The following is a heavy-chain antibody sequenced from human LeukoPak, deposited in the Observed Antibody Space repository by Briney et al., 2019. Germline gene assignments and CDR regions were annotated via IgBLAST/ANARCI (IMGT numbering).Heavy chain of an antibody. CDR1: GYTFTSYD. D-gene: IGHD3-10*01. Sequence: ASVKVSCKASGYTFTSYDINWVRQATGQGLEWMGWMNPNSGNTGYAQKFQGGVTMTRNTSISTAYMELSSLRSEDTAVYYCARDLPRGVELLWFGEFTKDYYYYYGMDVWGQGTTVTVSS. V-gene: IGHV1-8*01. J-gene: IGHJ6*02. CDR2: MNPNSGNT. CDR3: ARDLPRGVELLWFGEFTKDYYYYYGMDV.